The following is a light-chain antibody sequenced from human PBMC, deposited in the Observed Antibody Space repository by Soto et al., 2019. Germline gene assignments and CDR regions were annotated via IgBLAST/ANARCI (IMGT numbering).Light chain of an antibody. V-gene: IGKV1-8*01. J-gene: IGKJ4*01. CDR2: AAS. CDR1: QGISSC. Sequence: AIRMTQSPSSFSASTGDRVTITCRASQGISSCLAWYQQKPGKAPKLLIYAASTLQSGVPSRFSGSGSGTDFTLTISCLQSEDSATYYCQQYYSYPLTFGGGTKVEIK. CDR3: QQYYSYPLT.